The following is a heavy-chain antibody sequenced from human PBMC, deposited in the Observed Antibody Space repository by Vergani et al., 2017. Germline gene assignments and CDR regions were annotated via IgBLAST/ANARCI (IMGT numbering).Heavy chain of an antibody. CDR1: GFPFSSHA. V-gene: IGHV3-23*01. J-gene: IGHJ4*02. Sequence: EVQLLQSEGAVVQPGGSLRLSCVASGFPFSSHAMSWVRQGHGQGLEWVSSIKNTGVSTHYADSVKGRFTISRDNSKNTLYLQMNSLRVEDTAVYYCGRGSDNYNWGQGTLVTVSS. D-gene: IGHD5-24*01. CDR2: IKNTGVST. CDR3: GRGSDNYN.